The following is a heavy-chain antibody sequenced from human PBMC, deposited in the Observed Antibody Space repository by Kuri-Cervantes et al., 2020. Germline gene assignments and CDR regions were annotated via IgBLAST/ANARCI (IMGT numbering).Heavy chain of an antibody. CDR1: GGTFSSYA. Sequence: ASVKVSCKASGGTFSSYAISWVRQAPGQGLEWMGWINPNNGGTNYAKKFQGRVTMTRDTSVSTAYMELSSLRSDDTAVYYCARLLRSTIVVVPATLPRAFDIWGQGTMVTVSS. CDR2: INPNNGGT. CDR3: ARLLRSTIVVVPATLPRAFDI. J-gene: IGHJ3*02. V-gene: IGHV1-2*02. D-gene: IGHD2-2*01.